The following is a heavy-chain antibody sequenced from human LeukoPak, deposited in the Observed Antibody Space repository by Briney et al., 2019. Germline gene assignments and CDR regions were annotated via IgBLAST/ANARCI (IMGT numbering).Heavy chain of an antibody. Sequence: SETLSLTCPVSGGSFSTNSNYWGWIRQPPGKGLEWIGRLYYSGSTYYNPSLKSRVTISVDTSKNQFSLKLSSVTAADTAVYYCARHASDSSGNYLHYFDYWGQGTLVTVSS. CDR2: LYYSGST. D-gene: IGHD3-22*01. CDR3: ARHASDSSGNYLHYFDY. V-gene: IGHV4-39*01. CDR1: GGSFSTNSNY. J-gene: IGHJ4*02.